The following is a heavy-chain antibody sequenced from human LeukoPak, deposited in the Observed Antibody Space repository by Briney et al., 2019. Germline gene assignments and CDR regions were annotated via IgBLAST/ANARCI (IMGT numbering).Heavy chain of an antibody. CDR1: GYTFIGYY. Sequence: ASVKVSCKASGYTFIGYYMHWVRQAPGQGLEWMGWINPNSGGTNYAQKFRGRVTMTRDTSISTAYMELSRLRSDDTAVYYCARDSRHGDPMVDWGQGTLVTVSS. J-gene: IGHJ4*02. V-gene: IGHV1-2*02. CDR3: ARDSRHGDPMVD. CDR2: INPNSGGT. D-gene: IGHD3-10*01.